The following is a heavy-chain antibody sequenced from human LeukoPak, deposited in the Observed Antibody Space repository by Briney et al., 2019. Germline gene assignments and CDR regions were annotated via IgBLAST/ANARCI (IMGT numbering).Heavy chain of an antibody. Sequence: KTSETLSLTCAVYGGSFSGYYWSWIRQPPGKGLEWIGEINHSGSTNYNPSLKSRVTISADTSKNQFSLKLSSVTAADTAVYYCARGVVVITTWYFDLWGRGTLVTVSS. CDR2: INHSGST. J-gene: IGHJ2*01. CDR1: GGSFSGYY. V-gene: IGHV4-34*01. D-gene: IGHD3-22*01. CDR3: ARGVVVITTWYFDL.